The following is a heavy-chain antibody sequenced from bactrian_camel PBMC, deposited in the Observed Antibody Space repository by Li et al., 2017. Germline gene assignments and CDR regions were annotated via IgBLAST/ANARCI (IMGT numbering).Heavy chain of an antibody. V-gene: IGHV3S53*01. Sequence: HVQLVESGGGLVHTGGSLRLSCTASGDTGSGLCMAWFRQGPGKEREGVAAIDTDGSTNYAESVQGRFTISQDNAENTLYLQMNSLKLEDTAMYYCARGPRVRSGGYCYLESAPYNYWGQGTQVTVS. D-gene: IGHD1*01. J-gene: IGHJ4*01. CDR3: ARGPRVRSGGYCYLESAPYNY. CDR2: IDTDGST. CDR1: GDTGSGLC.